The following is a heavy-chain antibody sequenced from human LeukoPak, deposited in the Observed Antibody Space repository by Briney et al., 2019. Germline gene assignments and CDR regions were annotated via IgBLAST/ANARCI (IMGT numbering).Heavy chain of an antibody. D-gene: IGHD6-13*01. V-gene: IGHV3-7*01. Sequence: TGGSLRLSCVASGFTFTTYWMSWVRQPPGKGLEWVANIKQDGSEKYYVDSVKGRFTISRDNAKNLLDLQMNSLRAEDTAVYYCARAPWYVDYWGQGTLVTVSS. CDR2: IKQDGSEK. J-gene: IGHJ4*02. CDR1: GFTFTTYW. CDR3: ARAPWYVDY.